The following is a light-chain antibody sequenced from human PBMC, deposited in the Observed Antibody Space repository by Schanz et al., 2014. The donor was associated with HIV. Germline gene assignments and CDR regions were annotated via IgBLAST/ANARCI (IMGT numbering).Light chain of an antibody. CDR3: SSYAGSGNLGV. Sequence: QSALTQPASVSGTPGQSITISCTGSESDVGDYNYVSWYQQHPGKAPKLIIYEVNKRPSGVPDRFSGSKSGNTASLTVSGLQAEDEADYYCSSYAGSGNLGVFGGGTKLTVL. J-gene: IGLJ2*01. CDR2: EVN. V-gene: IGLV2-8*01. CDR1: ESDVGDYNY.